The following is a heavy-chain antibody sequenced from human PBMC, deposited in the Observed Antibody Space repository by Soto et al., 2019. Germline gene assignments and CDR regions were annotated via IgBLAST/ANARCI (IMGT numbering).Heavy chain of an antibody. J-gene: IGHJ4*02. CDR3: ARRDNSDYYFFDS. CDR2: ISSGSYI. D-gene: IGHD4-4*01. V-gene: IGHV3-21*01. Sequence: GGSLRLSCAASGFTFSTHGMNWVRQAPGKGLEWVSSISSGSYIYYADSVKGRFAISRDNAKNSLYLQMNSLRAEDTAMYYCARRDNSDYYFFDSRGQGTLVTGSS. CDR1: GFTFSTHG.